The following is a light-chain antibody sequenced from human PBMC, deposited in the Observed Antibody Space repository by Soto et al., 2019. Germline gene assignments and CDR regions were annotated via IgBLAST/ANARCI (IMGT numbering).Light chain of an antibody. V-gene: IGKV3-15*01. CDR2: GAY. CDR3: HLDDDWPPYT. CDR1: QSVGNN. Sequence: EIEMTQSPATLSLSPGERATVSCRASQSVGNNLAWYQKKSGQAPRLLIYGAYTRAAGVPARFSGAGSGTEFTLTISSLQSEDFAVYYCHLDDDWPPYTFGQGTKLEFK. J-gene: IGKJ2*01.